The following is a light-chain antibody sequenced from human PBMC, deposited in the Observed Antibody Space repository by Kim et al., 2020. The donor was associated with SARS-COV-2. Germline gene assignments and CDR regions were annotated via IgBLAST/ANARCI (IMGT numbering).Light chain of an antibody. CDR2: ADN. CDR3: QSYDNSLTV. J-gene: IGLJ2*01. CDR1: SSSIEPASA. Sequence: PGRTRTTSCIVSSSSIEPASAVHWYPHLPGTTPRLLIYADNNRPSGVPDRFSGSKSGTSASLAITGLQPEDEADYYCQSYDNSLTVFGGGTQLTVL. V-gene: IGLV1-40*01.